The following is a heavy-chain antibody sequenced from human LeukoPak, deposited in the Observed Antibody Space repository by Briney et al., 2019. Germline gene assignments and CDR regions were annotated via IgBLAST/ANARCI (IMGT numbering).Heavy chain of an antibody. CDR2: ISSNGGST. CDR3: VPTIAVAGPYYFDY. Sequence: GGSLRLSCSASGFTFSSYGMHCVRQAPGKGLEYVSGISSNGGSTYYADSVKGRYTISRDSSENTLYLQMSSVRDDDTAVYYCVPTIAVAGPYYFDYWGQGTLVTVSS. V-gene: IGHV3-64D*09. J-gene: IGHJ4*02. CDR1: GFTFSSYG. D-gene: IGHD6-19*01.